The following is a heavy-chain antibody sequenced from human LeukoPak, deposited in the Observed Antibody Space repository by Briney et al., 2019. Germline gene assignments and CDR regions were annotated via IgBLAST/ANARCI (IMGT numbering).Heavy chain of an antibody. D-gene: IGHD3-3*01. CDR1: GGSFSGYY. CDR3: ASRPYYDFWSGYLI. J-gene: IGHJ3*02. CDR2: TNHSGST. V-gene: IGHV4-34*01. Sequence: PSETLSLTCAVYGGSFSGYYWSWIRQPPGKGLEWIGETNHSGSTNYNPSLKSRVTISVDTSKNQFSLKLSSVTAADTAVYYCASRPYYDFWSGYLIWGQGTMVTVSS.